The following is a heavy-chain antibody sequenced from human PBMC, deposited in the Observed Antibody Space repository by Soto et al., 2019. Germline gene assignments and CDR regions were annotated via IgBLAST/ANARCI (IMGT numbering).Heavy chain of an antibody. CDR1: GYTFTSYG. J-gene: IGHJ4*02. CDR3: ARDFGYCSGGSCYANPYPDY. D-gene: IGHD2-15*01. CDR2: ISAYNGNT. Sequence: ASVKVSCKASGYTFTSYGISWVRQAPGQGLEWMGWISAYNGNTNYAQKLQGRVTMTTDTSTSTAYMELRSLRSDDTAVYYCARDFGYCSGGSCYANPYPDYWGQGTLVTVSS. V-gene: IGHV1-18*01.